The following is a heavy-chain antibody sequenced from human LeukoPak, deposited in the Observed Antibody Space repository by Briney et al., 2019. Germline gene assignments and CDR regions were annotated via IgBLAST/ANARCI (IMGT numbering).Heavy chain of an antibody. CDR3: AKDHFGPYSYVEY. V-gene: IGHV3-7*03. D-gene: IGHD5-18*01. CDR2: VKQDGSER. J-gene: IGHJ4*02. Sequence: GGSLRLSCAASGFISSSYWMSWVRQAPGKGLEWVANVKQDGSERYYGDSVKGRFTISRDNSKYRLFLQMDSLRADDTAIYYCAKDHFGPYSYVEYWGQGTLVTVSS. CDR1: GFISSSYW.